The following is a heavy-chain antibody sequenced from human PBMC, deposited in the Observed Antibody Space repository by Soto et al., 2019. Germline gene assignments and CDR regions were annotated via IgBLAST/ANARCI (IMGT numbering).Heavy chain of an antibody. V-gene: IGHV3-23*01. CDR3: AKETTVTTFFDY. Sequence: PGGSLGLSSAASGFTVSSYAVSWVRQAPGKGLEWVSAISGSGGSTYYADSVKGRFTISRDNSKNTLYLQMDSLRAEDTAVYYCAKETTVTTFFDYWGQGPLVTVSS. CDR2: ISGSGGST. J-gene: IGHJ4*02. D-gene: IGHD4-4*01. CDR1: GFTVSSYA.